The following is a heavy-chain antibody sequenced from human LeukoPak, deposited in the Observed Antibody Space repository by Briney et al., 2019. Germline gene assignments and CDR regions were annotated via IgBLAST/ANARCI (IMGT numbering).Heavy chain of an antibody. Sequence: GGSLRLSCAASGFTFSSYAMSWVRQAPGKGLEWVSAISGSGGSTYYADSVRGRFTISRDNSKNTLYLQMNSLRAEDTAVYYCAKDPYYDILTGYYTGGYWGQGTLVTVSS. D-gene: IGHD3-9*01. J-gene: IGHJ4*02. CDR1: GFTFSSYA. CDR2: ISGSGGST. V-gene: IGHV3-23*01. CDR3: AKDPYYDILTGYYTGGY.